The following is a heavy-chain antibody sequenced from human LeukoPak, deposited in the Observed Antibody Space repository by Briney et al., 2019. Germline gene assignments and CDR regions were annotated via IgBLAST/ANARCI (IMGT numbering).Heavy chain of an antibody. V-gene: IGHV4-59*08. CDR3: ARQVFIQGRLTFDY. Sequence: SETLSLTCTVSGGSISSYHWIWIRQPPGKGLEWIGYIHYSGSTNYNPSLKSRVTISVDTSKNQFSLKLSSVTAADTAVYYCARQVFIQGRLTFDYWGQGTLVTVSS. CDR1: GGSISSYH. CDR2: IHYSGST. J-gene: IGHJ4*02.